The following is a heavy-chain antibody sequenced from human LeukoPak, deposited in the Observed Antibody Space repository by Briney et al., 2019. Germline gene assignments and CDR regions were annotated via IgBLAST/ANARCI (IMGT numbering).Heavy chain of an antibody. CDR2: IIPIFGTA. V-gene: IGHV1-69*06. D-gene: IGHD2-2*01. CDR1: GCTFTSYY. J-gene: IGHJ4*02. Sequence: GASVKVSCKASGCTFTSYYMHWVRQAPGQGLEWMGGIIPIFGTANYAQKFQGRVTITADKSTSTAYMELSSLRSEDTAVYYCARGGVVVPAAILEAFDYWGQGTLVTVSS. CDR3: ARGGVVVPAAILEAFDY.